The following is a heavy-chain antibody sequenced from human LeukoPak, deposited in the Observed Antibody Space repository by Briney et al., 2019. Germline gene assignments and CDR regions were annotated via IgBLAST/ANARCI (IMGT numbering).Heavy chain of an antibody. CDR1: GYSISSGYY. J-gene: IGHJ4*02. CDR2: LYYSGSS. Sequence: KPSETLSLTCAVSGYSISSGYYWGWIRQPPGKGLEWIGSLYYSGSSYYNPSLKSRVTMSVDTSKNRFSLKLTSLTAADTAVYYCAREGMEPKAFDYWGQGTLVTVSS. CDR3: AREGMEPKAFDY. D-gene: IGHD1-1*01. V-gene: IGHV4-38-2*02.